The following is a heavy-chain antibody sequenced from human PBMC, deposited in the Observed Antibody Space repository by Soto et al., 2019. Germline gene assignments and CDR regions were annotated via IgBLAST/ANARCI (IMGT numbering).Heavy chain of an antibody. CDR2: ISYDGSNK. J-gene: IGHJ4*02. CDR1: GFTFSSYA. Sequence: GESLKISCAASGFTFSSYAMHWVRQAPGKGLEWVAVISYDGSNKYYADSVKGRFTISRDNSKNTLYLQMNSLRAEDTAVYYYARVPKPLDYGDYVLLHFDYWGQGTLVTVSS. V-gene: IGHV3-30-3*01. CDR3: ARVPKPLDYGDYVLLHFDY. D-gene: IGHD4-17*01.